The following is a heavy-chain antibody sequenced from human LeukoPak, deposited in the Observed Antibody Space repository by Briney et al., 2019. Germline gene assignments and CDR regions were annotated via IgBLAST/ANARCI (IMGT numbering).Heavy chain of an antibody. V-gene: IGHV1-46*01. D-gene: IGHD5-12*01. CDR2: INPSGGST. CDR3: ARDWDTSGSY. J-gene: IGHJ4*02. CDR1: GYTFTSYG. Sequence: ASVKVSCKASGYTFTSYGISWVRQAPGQGLEWMGIINPSGGSTSYAQKFQGRVTVTRDRSTRTVYMELRSLRSEDTAVYYCARDWDTSGSYWGQGTLVTVSS.